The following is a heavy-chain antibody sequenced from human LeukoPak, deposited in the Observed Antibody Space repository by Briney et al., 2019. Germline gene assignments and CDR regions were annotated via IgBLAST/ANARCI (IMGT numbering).Heavy chain of an antibody. CDR1: GGSISSYY. D-gene: IGHD2/OR15-2a*01. CDR3: ARERPYFPLYYYMDV. J-gene: IGHJ6*03. V-gene: IGHV4-4*07. CDR2: IYTSGST. Sequence: SETLSLTCTVSGGSISSYYWSWIQQPAGKGLEWIGRIYTSGSTNYNPSLKSRVTMSVDTSKNQFSLKLSSVTAADTAVYYCARERPYFPLYYYMDVWGKGTTVTVSS.